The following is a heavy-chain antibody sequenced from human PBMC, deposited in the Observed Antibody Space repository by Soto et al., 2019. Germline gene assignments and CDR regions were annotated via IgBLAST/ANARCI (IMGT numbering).Heavy chain of an antibody. CDR2: ISYDGSNK. V-gene: IGHV3-30-3*01. CDR1: GFTFSSYA. Sequence: QVQLVESGGGVVQPGRSLRLSCAASGFTFSSYAMHWVRQAPGKGLEWVAVISYDGSNKYYADSVKGRFTISRDNSKNTLYLQMNSLGAEDTAVYYCASIVGATLGSGHYWGQGTLVTVSS. J-gene: IGHJ4*02. D-gene: IGHD1-26*01. CDR3: ASIVGATLGSGHY.